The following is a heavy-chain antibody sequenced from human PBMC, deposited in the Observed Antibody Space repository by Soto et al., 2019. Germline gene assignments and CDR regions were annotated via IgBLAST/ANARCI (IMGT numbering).Heavy chain of an antibody. J-gene: IGHJ3*02. D-gene: IGHD3-16*01. CDR2: IYTDGSRT. Sequence: EAQLVESGGGLVQPGGSRRLSCAASGFLFSDYLMHWVRQAPGKGLGWVSRIYTDGSRTNYSDSVKSRFTISRDNAENTLYLKMNSLRAEETAVYYCARGVRGSDGLDIWGQGTMVTVSS. V-gene: IGHV3-74*01. CDR3: ARGVRGSDGLDI. CDR1: GFLFSDYL.